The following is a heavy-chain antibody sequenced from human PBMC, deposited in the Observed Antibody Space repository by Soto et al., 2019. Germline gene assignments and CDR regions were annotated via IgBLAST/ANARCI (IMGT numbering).Heavy chain of an antibody. CDR2: IYHSGTF. CDR1: GGSVESSSC. CDR3: VRSVPAATWAYNGMDV. J-gene: IGHJ6*02. Sequence: TLSLTCAVSGGSVESSSCWSWVRQAPGKGLEWIGEIYHSGTFNYNPSLASRVSVSVDKSTNQFSLNLNSVTAADTAVYYCVRSVPAATWAYNGMDVWGQGTTVTVS. V-gene: IGHV4-4*02. D-gene: IGHD2-15*01.